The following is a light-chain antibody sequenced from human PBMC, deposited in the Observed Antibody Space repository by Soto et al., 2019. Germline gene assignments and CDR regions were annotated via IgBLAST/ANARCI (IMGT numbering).Light chain of an antibody. CDR2: GAS. V-gene: IGKV3-15*01. CDR3: QQYNNWRKPT. J-gene: IGKJ1*01. Sequence: EIVMTQSPATLSVSPGERATLSCRASQSVSSNLAWYQQKPGQAPRLLIYGASTRATGIPARFSGSGSGTEFTLTISSLQSEDFAVYYCQQYNNWRKPTFGRGTKVEIK. CDR1: QSVSSN.